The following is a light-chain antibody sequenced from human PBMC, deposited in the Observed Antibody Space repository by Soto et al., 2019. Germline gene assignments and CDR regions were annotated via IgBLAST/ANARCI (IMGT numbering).Light chain of an antibody. CDR2: DAS. CDR1: QSISSW. CDR3: QQYNSYSPLT. J-gene: IGKJ4*01. Sequence: DIQMTQSPSTRSASVGDRVTITCRASQSISSWLAWYQQKPGKAPKLLIYDASSLESGVPSRFSGSRSGTEFTLTISSLQPDDYATYYCQQYNSYSPLTFGGGTKVDI. V-gene: IGKV1-5*01.